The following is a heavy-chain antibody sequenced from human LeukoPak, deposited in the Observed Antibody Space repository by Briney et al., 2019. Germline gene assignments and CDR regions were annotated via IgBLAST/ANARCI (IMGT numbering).Heavy chain of an antibody. J-gene: IGHJ4*02. CDR1: GFTFSSYW. D-gene: IGHD3-22*01. Sequence: PGGSLRLSCAASGFTFSSYWMSWVRQAPGKGLEWVANIKQDGSEKYYVDSVKGRFTISRDNSKNTLYLQMNSLRAEDTAVYYCAKVQPSGVGTYDSSGYYSGGFLWGQGTLVTVSS. V-gene: IGHV3-7*01. CDR2: IKQDGSEK. CDR3: AKVQPSGVGTYDSSGYYSGGFL.